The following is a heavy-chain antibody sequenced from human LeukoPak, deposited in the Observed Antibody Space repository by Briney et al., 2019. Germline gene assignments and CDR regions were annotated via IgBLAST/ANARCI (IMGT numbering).Heavy chain of an antibody. J-gene: IGHJ2*01. CDR3: ARGSGYSYGFYWYFDL. D-gene: IGHD5-18*01. CDR1: GGTFISYA. V-gene: IGHV1-69*04. CDR2: IIPILGIA. Sequence: SLKVSCKASGGTFISYAISWVRQAPGQRREWMGRIIPILGIANYAQKFQGRVTITADKSTSTAYMELSSLRSEDTAVYYCARGSGYSYGFYWYFDLWGRGTLVTVSS.